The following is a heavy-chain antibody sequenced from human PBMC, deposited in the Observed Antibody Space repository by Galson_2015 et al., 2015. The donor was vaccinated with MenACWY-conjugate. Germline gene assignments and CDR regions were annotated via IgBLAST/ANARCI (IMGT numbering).Heavy chain of an antibody. V-gene: IGHV3-13*01. Sequence: SLRLSCAASGFTFSSYSMNWVRQATGKGLEWVSAIGTAGDTYYPGSVKGRFTISRENAKNSLYLQMNSLRAEDTAVYYCARDGIDDILTGYYIVEPYGMDVWGQGTTVTVSS. D-gene: IGHD3-9*01. J-gene: IGHJ6*02. CDR2: IGTAGDT. CDR3: ARDGIDDILTGYYIVEPYGMDV. CDR1: GFTFSSYS.